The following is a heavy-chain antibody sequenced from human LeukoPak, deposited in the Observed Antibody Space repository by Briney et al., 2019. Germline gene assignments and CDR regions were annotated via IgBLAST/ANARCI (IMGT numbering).Heavy chain of an antibody. J-gene: IGHJ4*02. CDR3: ARRPDYSNYDDAFDY. CDR2: INPNSGGT. V-gene: IGHV1-2*02. CDR1: GYTFTSYD. D-gene: IGHD4-11*01. Sequence: GASVKVSCKASGYTFTSYDINWVRQATGQGLEWMGWINPNSGGTNYAQKFQGRVTMTRDTSISTAYMELSRLRSDDTAVYYCARRPDYSNYDDAFDYWGQGTLVTVSS.